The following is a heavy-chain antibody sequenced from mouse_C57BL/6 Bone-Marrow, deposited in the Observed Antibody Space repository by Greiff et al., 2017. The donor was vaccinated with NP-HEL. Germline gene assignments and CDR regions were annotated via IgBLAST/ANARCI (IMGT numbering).Heavy chain of an antibody. Sequence: EVQLQQSGPELVKPGASVKISCKASGYTFTDYYMNWVKQSHGKSLEWIGDINPNNCGTSYNQKFKGKATLTVDKSSSTAYMELRSLTSEESAVYYCARYYGSSTYWGQGTTLTVSS. CDR3: ARYYGSSTY. CDR1: GYTFTDYY. D-gene: IGHD1-1*01. J-gene: IGHJ2*01. CDR2: INPNNCGT. V-gene: IGHV1-26*01.